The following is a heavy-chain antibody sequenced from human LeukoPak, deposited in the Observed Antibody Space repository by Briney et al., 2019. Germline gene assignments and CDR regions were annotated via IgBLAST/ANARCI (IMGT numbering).Heavy chain of an antibody. CDR3: ARGGGPPTTYFDY. Sequence: GGSLRLSCVGSGFTFSRYWLNWVRQAPGKGLEWVANMNQDGSEMYYLDSVKGRFTISRDNSKNTLYLQMNSLRGEDTAVYYCARGGGPPTTYFDYWGQGTLVTVSS. V-gene: IGHV3-7*01. CDR2: MNQDGSEM. CDR1: GFTFSRYW. J-gene: IGHJ4*02. D-gene: IGHD2/OR15-2a*01.